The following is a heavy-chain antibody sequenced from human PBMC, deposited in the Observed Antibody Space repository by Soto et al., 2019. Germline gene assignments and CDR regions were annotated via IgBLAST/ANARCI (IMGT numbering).Heavy chain of an antibody. V-gene: IGHV4-34*01. CDR2: ITHSVRT. J-gene: IGHJ4*02. CDR1: GGSFSGYY. D-gene: IGHD3-9*01. Sequence: QVQLQQWGAGLLKPSETLSLTCAVSGGSFSGYYWTWIRQSPGKGLEWIGEITHSVRTSYNPSLKSRVTISVETSKHQFSLELNSVTAADTAVYYCARTIKDWTPIDYWGQGTLVTVSS. CDR3: ARTIKDWTPIDY.